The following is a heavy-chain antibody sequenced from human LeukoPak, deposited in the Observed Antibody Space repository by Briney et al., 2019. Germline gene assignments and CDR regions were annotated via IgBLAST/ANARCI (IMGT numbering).Heavy chain of an antibody. V-gene: IGHV6-1*01. CDR3: AKRLWFGDYGMDV. CDR2: TYYRSKWHN. D-gene: IGHD3-10*01. Sequence: SQTLSLTCAISGDSVSNKNTAWNWIRQSPSRGLEWLGRTYYRSKWHNTYAASVKSRITINPDTSKNQFSLKLSSVTAADTAVYYCAKRLWFGDYGMDVWGQGTTVTVSS. CDR1: GDSVSNKNTA. J-gene: IGHJ6*02.